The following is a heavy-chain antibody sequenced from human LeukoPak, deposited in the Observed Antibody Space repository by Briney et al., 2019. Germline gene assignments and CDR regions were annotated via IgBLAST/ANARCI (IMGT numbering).Heavy chain of an antibody. CDR3: ARDGVRYCSSTSCYGLGWFDP. CDR1: GGSISSYY. J-gene: IGHJ5*02. CDR2: IYYSGST. V-gene: IGHV4-59*01. Sequence: SETLSLTCTVSGGSISSYYWSWIRQPPGKGLEWIGYIYYSGSTNYNPSLKSRVTISVDTSKNQFSLKLSSLTAADTAVYYCARDGVRYCSSTSCYGLGWFDPWGQGTLVTVSS. D-gene: IGHD2-2*01.